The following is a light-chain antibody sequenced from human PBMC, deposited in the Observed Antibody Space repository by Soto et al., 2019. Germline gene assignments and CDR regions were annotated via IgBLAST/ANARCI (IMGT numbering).Light chain of an antibody. CDR3: QQHISWPLT. Sequence: EIVLTHSPATLSLSPWERATLSPRASQSVTNSLAWYQQKPGQAPRLLVYDASNRATGIPTRFSGSGSGTDFTLTISNLEPEDFAVYYCQQHISWPLTFGGGTKVDIK. CDR2: DAS. J-gene: IGKJ4*01. V-gene: IGKV3-11*01. CDR1: QSVTNS.